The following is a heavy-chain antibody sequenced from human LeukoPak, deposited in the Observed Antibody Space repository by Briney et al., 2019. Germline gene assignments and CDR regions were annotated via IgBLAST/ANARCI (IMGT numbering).Heavy chain of an antibody. CDR2: ISGGGGST. J-gene: IGHJ6*02. D-gene: IGHD1-1*01. CDR3: AKGNWNYGMDV. CDR1: GFTFDDYA. V-gene: IGHV3-43*02. Sequence: PGGSLRLSCAASGFTFDDYAMHWVRQAPGKGLQWVSLISGGGGSTYYADFVKGRFTISRDNSTNSLYLQMDSLRTEDTALYYCAKGNWNYGMDVWGQGTTVTVSS.